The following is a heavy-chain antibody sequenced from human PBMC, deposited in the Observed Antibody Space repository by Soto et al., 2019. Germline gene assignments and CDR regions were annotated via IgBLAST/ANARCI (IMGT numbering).Heavy chain of an antibody. D-gene: IGHD4-17*01. V-gene: IGHV3-23*01. CDR1: GFTFSSYA. Sequence: EVQLLESGGGLVQPGGSLRLSCAASGFTFSSYAMSWVRQAPGKGLEWVSAISGSGGSTYYADSVKGRFTISRDNSKNTLYLQMNSLRAEDTAVYYCAKEKPDCGDYLRGTGYFDLWGRGTLVTVSS. CDR2: ISGSGGST. J-gene: IGHJ2*01. CDR3: AKEKPDCGDYLRGTGYFDL.